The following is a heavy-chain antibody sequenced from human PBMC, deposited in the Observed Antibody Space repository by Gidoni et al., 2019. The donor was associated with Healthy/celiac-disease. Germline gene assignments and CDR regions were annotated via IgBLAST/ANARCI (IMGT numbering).Heavy chain of an antibody. V-gene: IGHV2-70*01. J-gene: IGHJ3*02. CDR1: GFSLSTSGMC. CDR3: ARYCSGGSCYSDAFDI. CDR2: IDWDDDK. D-gene: IGHD2-15*01. Sequence: QVTLRESGPALVTPTQTLTLTCTFSGFSLSTSGMCVSWIRQPPGKALEWLALIDWDDDKYYSTSLKTRLTISKDTSKNQVVLTMTNMDPVDTATYYCARYCSGGSCYSDAFDIWGQGTMVTVSS.